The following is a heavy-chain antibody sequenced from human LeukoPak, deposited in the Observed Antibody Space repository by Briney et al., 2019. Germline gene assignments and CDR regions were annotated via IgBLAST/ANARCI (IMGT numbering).Heavy chain of an antibody. V-gene: IGHV4-4*02. CDR3: AVQTYSNFAFDI. J-gene: IGHJ3*02. CDR2: IYHSGST. Sequence: SGTLSLTCAVSGGSISSSNWWSWVRQPPGKGLEWIGEIYHSGSTNYNPPLKSRVTISVDKSKNQFSLKLSSVTAADTAVYYCAVQTYSNFAFDIWGQGTMVTVSS. D-gene: IGHD4-11*01. CDR1: GGSISSSNW.